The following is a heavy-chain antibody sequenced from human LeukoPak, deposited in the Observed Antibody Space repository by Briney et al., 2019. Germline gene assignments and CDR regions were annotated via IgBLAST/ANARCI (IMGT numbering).Heavy chain of an antibody. CDR3: ARDNSGSDY. V-gene: IGHV3-11*05. J-gene: IGHJ4*02. Sequence: PGGSLRLSCVASGVTPRDHYMRSIRPRPGKRVEWVSYISNGGSYTYYAESVKGRFTMSRDNAKNSLFLQMSSLRAEDTAVYYCARDNSGSDYWRQGTLVTVSS. CDR2: ISNGGSYT. CDR1: GVTPRDHY. D-gene: IGHD6-19*01.